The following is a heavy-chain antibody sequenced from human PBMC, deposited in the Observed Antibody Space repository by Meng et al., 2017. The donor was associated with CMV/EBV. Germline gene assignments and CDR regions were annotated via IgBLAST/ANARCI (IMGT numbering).Heavy chain of an antibody. V-gene: IGHV4-31*03. CDR3: ARDGETNWFDP. CDR2: IYYNEST. CDR1: SSSINSGGYS. Sequence: TCTVCSSSINSGGYSWSWIRQHPGKGLEWIRYIYYNESTYYNPSLKSRVTISVDTSKNQFSLKLSSVTAADTAVYYCARDGETNWFDPWGQGTLVTVSS. J-gene: IGHJ5*02.